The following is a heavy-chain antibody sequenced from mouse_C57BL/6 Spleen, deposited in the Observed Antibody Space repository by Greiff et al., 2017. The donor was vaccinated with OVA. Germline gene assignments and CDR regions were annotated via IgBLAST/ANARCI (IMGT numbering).Heavy chain of an antibody. CDR1: GFTFSDAW. CDR3: TIYYDYDGFGFAY. V-gene: IGHV6-6*01. D-gene: IGHD2-4*01. J-gene: IGHJ3*01. Sequence: EVMLVESGGGLVQPGGSMKLSCAASGFTFSDAWMDWVRQSPEKGLEWVAEIRNKANNHATYYAESVKGRFTISRDDSKSSVYLQMNSLRAEDTGIYYCTIYYDYDGFGFAYWGQGTLVTVSA. CDR2: IRNKANNHAT.